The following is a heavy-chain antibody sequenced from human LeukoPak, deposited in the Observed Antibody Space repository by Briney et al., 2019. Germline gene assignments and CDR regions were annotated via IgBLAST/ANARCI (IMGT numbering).Heavy chain of an antibody. V-gene: IGHV5-51*01. CDR1: GYSFATYW. Sequence: NLGASLKISCKGSGYSFATYWIGWVRQLPGKGLEWMGIIYPGDSDTRCNPSFQGQVTISADKSFSTAYLQWSSLKASDTAMYYCARRGGGTVTTFNNWFDPWGQGTLVTVSS. D-gene: IGHD4-11*01. CDR2: IYPGDSDT. J-gene: IGHJ5*02. CDR3: ARRGGGTVTTFNNWFDP.